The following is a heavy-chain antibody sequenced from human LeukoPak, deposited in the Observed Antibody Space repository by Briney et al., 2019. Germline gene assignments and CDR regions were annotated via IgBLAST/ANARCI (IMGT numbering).Heavy chain of an antibody. CDR3: ARMVFWSGYSGNWFDP. CDR2: IYYSGST. D-gene: IGHD3-3*01. Sequence: SETLSLTCTVSGGSISSSSYYWGWIRQPPGKGLEWIGSIYYSGSTYYNPSLKSRVTISVDTSKNQFSLKLSSVTAADTAVYYCARMVFWSGYSGNWFDPWGQGTLVTVSS. V-gene: IGHV4-39*07. J-gene: IGHJ5*02. CDR1: GGSISSSSYY.